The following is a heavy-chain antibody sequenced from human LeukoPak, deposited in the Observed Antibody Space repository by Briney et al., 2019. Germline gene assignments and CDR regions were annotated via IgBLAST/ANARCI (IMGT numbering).Heavy chain of an antibody. CDR1: GFTFDDCA. Sequence: GGSLRLSCAASGFTFDDCAMHWVRQAPGKGLEWVSGIIWNSGSIGYADSVKGRFTISRDNAKNSLYLQMNSLRAEDTALYYCAKDLSAYYDSSGYPVSWGQGTLVTVSS. D-gene: IGHD3-22*01. V-gene: IGHV3-9*01. CDR2: IIWNSGSI. J-gene: IGHJ4*02. CDR3: AKDLSAYYDSSGYPVS.